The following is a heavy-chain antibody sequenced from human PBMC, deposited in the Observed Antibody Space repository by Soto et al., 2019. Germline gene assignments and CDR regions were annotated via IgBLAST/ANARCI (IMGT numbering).Heavy chain of an antibody. CDR2: INPSGST. D-gene: IGHD3-10*01. J-gene: IGHJ6*03. Sequence: QGQLQQWGAGLLKPSETLSITCAVYLGSFSDYCWSWIRQPPGKGLEYIGEINPSGSTTYNPSLSSRVTMSVDTSKNQFSLKLTSVTAADTAVYYCARVGRTRGSVGNHINYYFYYDMDVWGKGTTVTVSS. CDR3: ARVGRTRGSVGNHINYYFYYDMDV. V-gene: IGHV4-34*01. CDR1: LGSFSDYC.